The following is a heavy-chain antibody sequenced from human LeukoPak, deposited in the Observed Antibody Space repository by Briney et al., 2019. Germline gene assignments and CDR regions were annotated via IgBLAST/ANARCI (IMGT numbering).Heavy chain of an antibody. CDR3: ARDSREGYGMDV. CDR1: GFTVSSNY. Sequence: GGSLRLSCAASGFTVSSNYMSWVRQAPGKGLEWVSVIFSGGSTYYADSVKGRFTISIDNSKNALYLQLNSLRAEDTAVYYCARDSREGYGMDVWGQGTTVTVSS. D-gene: IGHD2-2*01. V-gene: IGHV3-53*01. J-gene: IGHJ6*02. CDR2: IFSGGST.